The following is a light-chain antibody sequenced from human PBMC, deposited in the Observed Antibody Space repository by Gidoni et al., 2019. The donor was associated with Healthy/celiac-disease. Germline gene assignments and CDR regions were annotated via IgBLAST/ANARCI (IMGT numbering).Light chain of an antibody. V-gene: IGKV1-27*01. CDR2: AAS. CDR1: KGISNY. CDR3: QKYNSSPWT. Sequence: IQMTPSPSSLSASVGDRVTITCRASKGISNYLAWYQQKPGKVPKLLIYAASTLPTGVPARFRGSGSGTEFTLTISSLQPEDVATYYCQKYNSSPWTFGQXTKVEIK. J-gene: IGKJ1*01.